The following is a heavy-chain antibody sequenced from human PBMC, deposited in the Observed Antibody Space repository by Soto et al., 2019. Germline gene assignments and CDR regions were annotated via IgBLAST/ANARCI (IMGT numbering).Heavy chain of an antibody. CDR1: SDSISSYY. J-gene: IGHJ4*02. V-gene: IGHV4-59*08. D-gene: IGHD6-19*01. Sequence: QVQLQESGPGLVRPSETLSLTCTVSSDSISSYYWIWILQSPGKGLEWIGYTDYSGNTNYNPSLKSRVTMSGDTSKNQFSLRLSSVTAADTAAYYCARAVGDPLYYLDYWGQGTLVTVSS. CDR2: TDYSGNT. CDR3: ARAVGDPLYYLDY.